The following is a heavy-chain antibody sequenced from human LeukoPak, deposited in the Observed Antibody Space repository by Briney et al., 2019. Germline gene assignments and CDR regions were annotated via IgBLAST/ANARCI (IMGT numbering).Heavy chain of an antibody. V-gene: IGHV1-69*13. J-gene: IGHJ4*02. CDR2: IIPIFGTA. Sequence: GASVKVSCKASGGTFSSYAISWVRQAPGQGLEWMGGIIPIFGTANYAQKFQGRVTITADESTSTAYMELSSLRSEDTAVYYCAREITTQSWYYAPTYYFDYWGQGTLVTVSS. D-gene: IGHD6-13*01. CDR1: GGTFSSYA. CDR3: AREITTQSWYYAPTYYFDY.